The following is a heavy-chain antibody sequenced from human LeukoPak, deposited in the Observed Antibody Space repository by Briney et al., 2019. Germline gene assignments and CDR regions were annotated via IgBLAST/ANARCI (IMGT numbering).Heavy chain of an antibody. D-gene: IGHD1-20*01. Sequence: SETLSLTCTVSGGSISSSSYYWGWIRQPPGKGLEWIGSIYYTGIVYYNPSLKSRVTISVDTSKNQFSLKLSSVTAADTAVYYCARRNYNWNDFDYWGQGTLVTVSS. CDR3: ARRNYNWNDFDY. V-gene: IGHV4-39*01. J-gene: IGHJ4*02. CDR1: GGSISSSSYY. CDR2: IYYTGIV.